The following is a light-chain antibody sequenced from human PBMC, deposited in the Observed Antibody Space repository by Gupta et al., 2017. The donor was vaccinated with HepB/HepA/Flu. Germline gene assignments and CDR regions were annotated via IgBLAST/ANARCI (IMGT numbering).Light chain of an antibody. CDR2: DVS. V-gene: IGLV2-11*01. CDR1: SSDVGGYNY. CDR3: CSYAGSYTYVV. Sequence: QSGLTQPSSLSASPARPVTISCTGTSSDVGGYNYVSWYQQHPGKAPKLMIYDVSKRPSGVPDRFSGSKSGNTASLTISGLQAEDEADYYCCSYAGSYTYVVFGGGTKLTVL. J-gene: IGLJ2*01.